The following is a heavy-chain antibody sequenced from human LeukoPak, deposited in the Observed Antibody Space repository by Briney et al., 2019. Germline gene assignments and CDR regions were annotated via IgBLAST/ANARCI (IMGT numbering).Heavy chain of an antibody. CDR1: GYSFTDYY. V-gene: IGHV1-2*02. Sequence: ASVKVSCKASGYSFTDYYMHWVRQAPGQGPEWMGWINPNSGGTKYAQKFQGRVTMTRDTSVSTAYMELSRLRSDHTAVYYCARDLAGASGLHLGYWGQGTLVTVSS. CDR3: ARDLAGASGLHLGY. D-gene: IGHD3-10*01. CDR2: INPNSGGT. J-gene: IGHJ4*02.